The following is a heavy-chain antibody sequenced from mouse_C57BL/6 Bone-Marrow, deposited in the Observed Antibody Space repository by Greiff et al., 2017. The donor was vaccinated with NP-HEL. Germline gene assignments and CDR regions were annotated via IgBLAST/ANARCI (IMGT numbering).Heavy chain of an antibody. D-gene: IGHD3-3*01. Sequence: QVHLQQSGAELVKPGASVKMSCKASGYTFTSYWITWVKQRPGQGLEWIGDIYPGSGSTNYNGKFKSKATLTVATSSSTAYMQLSSLTSEDSAVFLCASGCGYWGQDPTHTLS. CDR3: ASGCGY. J-gene: IGHJ2*01. V-gene: IGHV1-55*01. CDR1: GYTFTSYW. CDR2: IYPGSGST.